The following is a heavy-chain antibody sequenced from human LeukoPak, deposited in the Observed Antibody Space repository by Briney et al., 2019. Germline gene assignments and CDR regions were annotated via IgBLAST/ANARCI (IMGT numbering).Heavy chain of an antibody. CDR3: SRGYDNEKSAY. V-gene: IGHV4-34*01. CDR2: IHPSGIT. CDR1: GGSFSGSS. Sequence: SETLSLTCAVYGGSFSGSSWSWIRQPPGKGLEWIGEIHPSGITNYNPSLKSRVSISIDTPKDQFSPSLTSVTAADTAVHNCSRGYDNEKSAYWGQGTLVTVSS. D-gene: IGHD3-22*01. J-gene: IGHJ4*02.